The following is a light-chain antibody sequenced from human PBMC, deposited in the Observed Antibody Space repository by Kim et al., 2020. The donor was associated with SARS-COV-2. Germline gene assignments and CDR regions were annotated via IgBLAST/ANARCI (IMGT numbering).Light chain of an antibody. CDR1: SGSIASNY. CDR3: QSYDSSIEV. J-gene: IGLJ3*02. CDR2: EDN. V-gene: IGLV6-57*03. Sequence: GKTVTISCTRSSGSIASNYVQWYQQRPGSAPTTVIYEDNQRPSGVPDRFSGSIDSSSNSASLTISGLKTEDEADYYCQSYDSSIEVFGGGTQLTVL.